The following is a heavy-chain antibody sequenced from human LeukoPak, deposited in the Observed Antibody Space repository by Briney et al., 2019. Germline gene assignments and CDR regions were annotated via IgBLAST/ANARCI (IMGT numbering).Heavy chain of an antibody. Sequence: SETLSLTCNVSGGSISSYYWSWIRQPPGKGLQWIGYIYYSGSTNYNPSLKSRVTISVDTSKNQFSLKLRSVTAADTAVYYCARGIYCSTLTCSYFFDYWGQGTLVTVSS. D-gene: IGHD2-2*01. CDR3: ARGIYCSTLTCSYFFDY. V-gene: IGHV4-59*01. CDR2: IYYSGST. CDR1: GGSISSYY. J-gene: IGHJ4*02.